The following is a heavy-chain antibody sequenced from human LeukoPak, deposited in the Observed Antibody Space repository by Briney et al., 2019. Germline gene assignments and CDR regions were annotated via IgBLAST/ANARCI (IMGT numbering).Heavy chain of an antibody. J-gene: IGHJ4*02. D-gene: IGHD3-3*01. CDR2: IWYDGSNK. CDR1: GFTFSSYG. Sequence: GGSLRLSCAASGFTFSSYGMHGVRQAPGKGLEWVAVIWYDGSNKYYADSVKGRFTISRDNSKNTLYLQMNSLKTEDTAVYYCTTDGITIFGVVTHFDYWGQGTLVTVSS. CDR3: TTDGITIFGVVTHFDY. V-gene: IGHV3-33*01.